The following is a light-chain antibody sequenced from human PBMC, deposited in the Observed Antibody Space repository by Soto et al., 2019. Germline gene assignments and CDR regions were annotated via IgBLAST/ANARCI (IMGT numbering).Light chain of an antibody. Sequence: DIQMPQSPSSLSASGGDRVTITCRASQTISTSLNWYQQKPGKAPRLLIYDASSLLSGVPSRFSGSGSGTDFTLTIASLQPEDFSTYYCQQSDSTPYNFGQGTKVEI. J-gene: IGKJ2*01. CDR3: QQSDSTPYN. V-gene: IGKV1-39*01. CDR1: QTISTS. CDR2: DAS.